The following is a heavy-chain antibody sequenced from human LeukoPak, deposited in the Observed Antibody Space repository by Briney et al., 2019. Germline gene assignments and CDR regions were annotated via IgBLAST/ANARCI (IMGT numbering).Heavy chain of an antibody. CDR3: AKANSITIFGVISPVDY. J-gene: IGHJ4*02. CDR1: GFTFSSYA. CDR2: ISDSGDNT. Sequence: GGSLSLSCVASGFTFSSYAMSWVRQAPGKGLEWVSTISDSGDNTYYADSVKGRFTISRDNSKNTLYLQMNSLRAGDTAVYYCAKANSITIFGVISPVDYWGQGTLVTVSS. D-gene: IGHD3-3*01. V-gene: IGHV3-23*01.